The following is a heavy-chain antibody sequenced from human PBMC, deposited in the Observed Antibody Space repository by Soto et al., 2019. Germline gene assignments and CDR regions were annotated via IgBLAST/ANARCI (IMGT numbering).Heavy chain of an antibody. J-gene: IGHJ4*02. Sequence: SETLSLTCTVSGGSISSSSYYWGWIRQPPGKGLEWIGSIYYSGSTYYNPSLKSRVTISVDTSKNQFFLKLSSVTAADTAVYYCARLATYYDFWSGYQSYFDYWGQGTLVTVSS. V-gene: IGHV4-39*01. D-gene: IGHD3-3*01. CDR2: IYYSGST. CDR1: GGSISSSSYY. CDR3: ARLATYYDFWSGYQSYFDY.